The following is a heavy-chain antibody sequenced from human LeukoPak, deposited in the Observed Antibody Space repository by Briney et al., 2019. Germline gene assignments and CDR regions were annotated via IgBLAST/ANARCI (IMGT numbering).Heavy chain of an antibody. CDR2: IKQDGSEK. Sequence: GGSLRLSCAASGFTFSSYWMSWVRQAPGKGLEWVANIKQDGSEKYYVDSVKGRFTISRDNAKNSLYLRMNSLRAEDTAVYYCARWSGSGYMRSFDYWGQGTLVTVSS. CDR3: ARWSGSGYMRSFDY. J-gene: IGHJ4*02. CDR1: GFTFSSYW. D-gene: IGHD3-22*01. V-gene: IGHV3-7*01.